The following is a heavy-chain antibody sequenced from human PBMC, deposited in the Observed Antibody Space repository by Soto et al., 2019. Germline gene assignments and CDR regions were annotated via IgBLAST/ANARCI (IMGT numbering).Heavy chain of an antibody. J-gene: IGHJ4*02. CDR3: AHLTTGGFYFDY. CDR2: IYWDDDK. CDR1: GFSLRNSGVG. D-gene: IGHD4-17*01. V-gene: IGHV2-5*02. Sequence: QITLKESGPPLVKPTQILTLTCTFSGFSLRNSGVGVGWIRQPPGKALEWLALIYWDDDKRYSPSLKSRLTITKDTSKNQVVLTMTNMDPVDTATYYCAHLTTGGFYFDYWGQGTLVTVSS.